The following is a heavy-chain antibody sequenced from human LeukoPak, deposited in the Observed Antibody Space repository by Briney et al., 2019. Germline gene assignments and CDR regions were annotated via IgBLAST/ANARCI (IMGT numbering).Heavy chain of an antibody. CDR1: GFTVSSNY. CDR2: IYSGGST. Sequence: GGSLRLSCAASGFTVSSNYMSWVRQAPGKGLEWVSVIYSGGSTYYADSVKGRFTISRDNSKNTLLLQMSSLRAEDTAVYYCARVIVGASNFYYGMDVWGQGTTVTVSS. J-gene: IGHJ6*02. D-gene: IGHD1-26*01. V-gene: IGHV3-53*01. CDR3: ARVIVGASNFYYGMDV.